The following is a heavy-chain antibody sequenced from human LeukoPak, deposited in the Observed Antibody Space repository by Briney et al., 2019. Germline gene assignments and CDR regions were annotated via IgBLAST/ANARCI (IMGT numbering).Heavy chain of an antibody. J-gene: IGHJ4*02. CDR1: GFTFSSYG. CDR2: ISYDGSNK. V-gene: IGHV3-30*03. Sequence: PGGSLRLSCAASGFTFSSYGMHWVRQAPGKGLEWVAVISYDGSNKYYADSVKGRFTISRDNSKNTLYLQMNSLRAEDTAVYYCARAPTTTVTTFLDYWGQGTLVTVSS. CDR3: ARAPTTTVTTFLDY. D-gene: IGHD4-17*01.